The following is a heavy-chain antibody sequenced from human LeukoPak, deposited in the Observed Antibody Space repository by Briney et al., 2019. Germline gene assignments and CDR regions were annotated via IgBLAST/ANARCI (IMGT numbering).Heavy chain of an antibody. CDR1: GFTFSSYW. CDR2: IKRDGSEK. Sequence: GGSLRLSCAASGFTFSSYWMSWVRQAPGKGLEWVANIKRDGSEKYYVDSVKGRFTISRDNAKTSLYLQMNSLRAEDAAVYYCARESLVIYEPYYSDYWGQGILVTVSS. J-gene: IGHJ4*02. V-gene: IGHV3-7*01. D-gene: IGHD2/OR15-2a*01. CDR3: ARESLVIYEPYYSDY.